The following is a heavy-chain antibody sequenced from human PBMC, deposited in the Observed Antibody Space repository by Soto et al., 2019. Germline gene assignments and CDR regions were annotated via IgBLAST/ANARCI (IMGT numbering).Heavy chain of an antibody. CDR3: AKVRPPLLWFGELWFDP. J-gene: IGHJ5*02. Sequence: EVQLVESGGGLVQPGRSLRLSCAASGFTFDDDAMHWVRQAPGKGLEWVSGISWNSGSIGYADSVKGRFTISRDNAKNPMYLQMNSLRAEDTALYYCAKVRPPLLWFGELWFDPWGQGPLVTVSS. CDR1: GFTFDDDA. V-gene: IGHV3-9*01. CDR2: ISWNSGSI. D-gene: IGHD3-10*01.